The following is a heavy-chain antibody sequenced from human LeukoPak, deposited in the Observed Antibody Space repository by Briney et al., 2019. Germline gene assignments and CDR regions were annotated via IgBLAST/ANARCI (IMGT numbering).Heavy chain of an antibody. V-gene: IGHV3-74*01. Sequence: PGGPLRLSCAASGDTFSYYWMHWVRQAPGKGLVLVSRINSDGSSTSYAGSVKGRFTISRDNAKNTLYLQMNSLRAEDTAVYYCVREGGYDPFENWGQGTLVTVSS. J-gene: IGHJ4*02. CDR1: GDTFSYYW. D-gene: IGHD5-12*01. CDR3: VREGGYDPFEN. CDR2: INSDGSST.